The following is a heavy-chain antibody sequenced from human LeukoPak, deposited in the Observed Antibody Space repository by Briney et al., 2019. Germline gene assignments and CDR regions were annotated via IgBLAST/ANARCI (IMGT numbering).Heavy chain of an antibody. CDR2: IYYSGST. Sequence: SETLSLTCTVSGGSINSYYWSWIRQPPGKGLEWIGYIYYSGSTNYNPSLKSRVTISVDTSKNQFSLKLSSVTAADTAVYYCARDRSGYYDFWSGFDYWGQGTLVTVSS. CDR1: GGSINSYY. D-gene: IGHD3-3*01. J-gene: IGHJ4*02. CDR3: ARDRSGYYDFWSGFDY. V-gene: IGHV4-59*01.